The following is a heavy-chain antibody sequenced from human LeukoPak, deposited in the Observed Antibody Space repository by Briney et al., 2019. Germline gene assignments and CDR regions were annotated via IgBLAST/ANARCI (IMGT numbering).Heavy chain of an antibody. CDR2: ISYDGSNK. J-gene: IGHJ4*02. D-gene: IGHD6-13*01. CDR1: GFTFSSYG. V-gene: IGHV3-30*18. CDR3: AKDSWGSSSWYFDY. Sequence: GGSLRLSCAASGFTFSSYGMHWVRQAPGKGLEWEAVISYDGSNKYYADSVKGRFTISRDNSKNTLYLQMNSLRAEDTAVYYCAKDSWGSSSWYFDYWGQGTLVTDSS.